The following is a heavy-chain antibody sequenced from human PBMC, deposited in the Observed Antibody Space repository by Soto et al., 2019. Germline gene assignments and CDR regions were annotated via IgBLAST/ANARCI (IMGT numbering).Heavy chain of an antibody. Sequence: SVKVSCKASGGTFSSYAISRVRQAPGQGLEWMGGIIPIFGTANYAQKFQGRVTITADESTSTAYMELSSLRSEDTAVYYCASPLVSGGYSYGYYYGMDVWGQGTTVTVSS. CDR2: IIPIFGTA. CDR3: ASPLVSGGYSYGYYYGMDV. V-gene: IGHV1-69*13. D-gene: IGHD5-18*01. CDR1: GGTFSSYA. J-gene: IGHJ6*02.